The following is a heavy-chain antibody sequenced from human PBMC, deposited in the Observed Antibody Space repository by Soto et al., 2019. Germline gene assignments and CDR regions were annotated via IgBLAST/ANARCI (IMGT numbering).Heavy chain of an antibody. Sequence: SETLSLTCTFSGVSISSYYWSRIRQAPGKGLEWIGYIYYSGSTNYNPSLKSRVTISVDTSKNQFSLKLSSVTAADTAVYYCARAPSGSGNYDKFWFDPWGQGTLVTVSS. CDR2: IYYSGST. J-gene: IGHJ5*02. CDR3: ARAPSGSGNYDKFWFDP. CDR1: GVSISSYY. D-gene: IGHD1-7*01. V-gene: IGHV4-59*01.